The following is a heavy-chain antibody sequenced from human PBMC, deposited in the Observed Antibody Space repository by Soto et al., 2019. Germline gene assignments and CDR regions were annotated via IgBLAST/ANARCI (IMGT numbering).Heavy chain of an antibody. CDR2: IYHSGTT. CDR1: GGSVSSDGSY. D-gene: IGHD3-22*01. Sequence: PSETLSLTCSVSGGSVSSDGSYWAWIRQHPGEGLEWIGHIYHSGTTYYSPSLQSRLIISVDTSKNQFALRLSSVTAADTALYFCARLRRVHDSSGHYRPYFDYWGQGTLVTVSS. J-gene: IGHJ4*02. V-gene: IGHV4-31*03. CDR3: ARLRRVHDSSGHYRPYFDY.